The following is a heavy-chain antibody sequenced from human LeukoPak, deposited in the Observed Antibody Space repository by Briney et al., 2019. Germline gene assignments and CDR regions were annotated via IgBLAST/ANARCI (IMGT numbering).Heavy chain of an antibody. V-gene: IGHV1-8*03. CDR2: MNPNSGNT. CDR1: GYTFTSYD. Sequence: ASVKVSCKASGYTFTSYDINWVRQATGQGLEWMGWMNPNSGNTGYAQKFQGRVTITRNTSISTAYMELSSLRSEDTAVYYCARAIGSSWGKVDYWGQGTLVTVSS. CDR3: ARAIGSSWGKVDY. D-gene: IGHD6-13*01. J-gene: IGHJ4*02.